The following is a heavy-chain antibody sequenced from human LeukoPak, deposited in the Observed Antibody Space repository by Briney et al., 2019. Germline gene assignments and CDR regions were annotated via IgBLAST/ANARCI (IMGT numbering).Heavy chain of an antibody. D-gene: IGHD4-17*01. CDR2: ISYDGSNK. CDR1: GFTFSSYG. CDR3: AKDLSADYGDYAPDY. V-gene: IGHV3-30*18. Sequence: PGGSLRLSCAASGFTFSSYGMHWVRQAPGKGLEWVAVISYDGSNKYYADSVEGRFTISRDNSKNTLYLQMNSLRAEDTAVYYCAKDLSADYGDYAPDYWGQGTLVTVSS. J-gene: IGHJ4*02.